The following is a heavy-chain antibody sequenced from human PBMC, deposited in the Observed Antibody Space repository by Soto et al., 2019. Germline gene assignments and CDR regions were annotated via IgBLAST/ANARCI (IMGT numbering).Heavy chain of an antibody. V-gene: IGHV3-74*01. CDR3: ARDRSYAMEV. Sequence: GGSLRLSCEASGFSIRDYWMHWVRQAPGEGLVWVSCINGDASSTTYADSVKGRFTISRDDAKNTVYLQMTSLRAEDTAVYFCARDRSYAMEVWGQGTTVTVSS. CDR2: INGDASST. CDR1: GFSIRDYW. J-gene: IGHJ6*02.